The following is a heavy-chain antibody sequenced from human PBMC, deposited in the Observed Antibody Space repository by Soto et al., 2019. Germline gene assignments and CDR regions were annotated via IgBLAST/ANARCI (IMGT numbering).Heavy chain of an antibody. J-gene: IGHJ4*02. V-gene: IGHV4-31*03. CDR3: ARDRGGYSYGLDY. CDR2: IYYSGST. CDR1: GGSISSGGYY. Sequence: ASETLSLACTVSGGSISSGGYYWSWIRQHPGKGLEWIGYIYYSGSTYYNPSLKSRVTISVDTSKNQFSLKLSSVTAVDTAVYYCARDRGGYSYGLDYWGQGTLVTVSS. D-gene: IGHD5-18*01.